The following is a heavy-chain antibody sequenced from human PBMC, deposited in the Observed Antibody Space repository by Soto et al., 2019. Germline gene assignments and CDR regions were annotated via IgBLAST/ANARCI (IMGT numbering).Heavy chain of an antibody. CDR3: GRDGALGDTAVVDS. V-gene: IGHV3-33*01. Sequence: QVQLVESGGGVVQPGKSLRLSCAASGFTFSTYGMHWVRQAPGKGLERVAVIWYDGSNKYHGDSLKGRFTISRDNSKKTLYLQMNNLRAEDTAVYYCGRDGALGDTAVVDSWGQGTLVIVSS. CDR1: GFTFSTYG. J-gene: IGHJ4*02. CDR2: IWYDGSNK. D-gene: IGHD5-18*01.